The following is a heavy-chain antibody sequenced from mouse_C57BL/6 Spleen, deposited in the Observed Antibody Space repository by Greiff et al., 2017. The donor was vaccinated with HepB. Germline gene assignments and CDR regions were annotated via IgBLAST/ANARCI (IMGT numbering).Heavy chain of an antibody. CDR3: ARSDYYGSSHYYYAMDY. Sequence: EVKLQESGAELVKPGASVKLSCTASGFNIKDYYMHWVKQRTEQGLEWIGRIDPEDGETKYAPKFQGKATITADTSSNTAYLQLSSLTSEDTAVYYCARSDYYGSSHYYYAMDYWGQGTSVTVSS. V-gene: IGHV14-2*01. CDR2: IDPEDGET. D-gene: IGHD1-1*01. CDR1: GFNIKDYY. J-gene: IGHJ4*01.